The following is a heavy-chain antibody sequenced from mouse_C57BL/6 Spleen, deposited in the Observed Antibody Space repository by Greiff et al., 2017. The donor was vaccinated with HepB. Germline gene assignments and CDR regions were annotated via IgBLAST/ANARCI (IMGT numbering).Heavy chain of an antibody. CDR1: GYAFSSSW. V-gene: IGHV1-82*01. CDR3: AGVGCGY. J-gene: IGHJ2*01. Sequence: QVQLQQSGPELVKPGASVKISCKASGYAFSSSWMNWVKQRPGKGLEWIGRIYPGDGDTNYNGKFKGKATLTADKSSSTAYMQLSSLTSEASAVYYCAGVGCGYWGQGPTLTVSS. CDR2: IYPGDGDT.